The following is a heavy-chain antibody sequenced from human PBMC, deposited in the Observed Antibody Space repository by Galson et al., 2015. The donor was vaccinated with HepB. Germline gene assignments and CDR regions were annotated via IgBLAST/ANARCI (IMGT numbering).Heavy chain of an antibody. Sequence: TLSLTCTVSDGSVTSGGYYWSWIRQLPGKGLEWIAYIYYSGSTSYNPSPKSRVSISMDTSKNQFSLNLSSVTAADTAVYYCARVLILTGYSFDYWGQGTLVTGSS. CDR1: DGSVTSGGYY. CDR2: IYYSGST. CDR3: ARVLILTGYSFDY. D-gene: IGHD3-9*01. J-gene: IGHJ4*02. V-gene: IGHV4-31*03.